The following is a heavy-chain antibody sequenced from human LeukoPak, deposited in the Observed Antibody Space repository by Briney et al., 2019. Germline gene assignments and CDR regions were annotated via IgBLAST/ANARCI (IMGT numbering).Heavy chain of an antibody. CDR3: ASGSGSYRTPYYYMDV. J-gene: IGHJ6*03. CDR1: GFTVSSNY. V-gene: IGHV3-53*01. CDR2: IYSGGST. D-gene: IGHD3-10*01. Sequence: GGSLRLSCAASGFTVSSNYMSWVRQAPGKGLEWVSVIYSGGSTYYADSVKGRFTIYRDNSKNTLYLQMNSLRAEDTAVYYCASGSGSYRTPYYYMDVWGTGTTVTVSS.